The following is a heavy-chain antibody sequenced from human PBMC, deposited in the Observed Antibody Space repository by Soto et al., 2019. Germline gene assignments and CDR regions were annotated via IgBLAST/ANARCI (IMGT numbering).Heavy chain of an antibody. V-gene: IGHV1-2*02. CDR2: FNPNSGGT. J-gene: IGHJ5*02. D-gene: IGHD3-22*01. CDR3: ARGDFDSSANYYAGWFDP. CDR1: GYIFTGYY. Sequence: QVQLVQSGAEVKKPGASVKVSCKASGYIFTGYYMYWLRQAPGQGLEWMGWFNPNSGGTKYAQKFQGRVTMTNDTSINTAYMELSGLISDDTAVYYCARGDFDSSANYYAGWFDPWGQGTLVTVSS.